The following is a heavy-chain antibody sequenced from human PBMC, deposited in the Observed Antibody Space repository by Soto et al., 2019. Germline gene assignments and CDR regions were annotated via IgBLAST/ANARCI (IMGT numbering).Heavy chain of an antibody. Sequence: PGGSLRLSCAASGFTFSGYAMSWVRQAPGKGLEWVSAISGSGGSTYYADSVKGRFTISRDNSKNTLYLQMNSLRAEDTAVYYCAKDTTTVLFYYYYGMDVWGQGTTVTVSS. V-gene: IGHV3-23*01. J-gene: IGHJ6*02. CDR1: GFTFSGYA. CDR3: AKDTTTVLFYYYYGMDV. D-gene: IGHD4-4*01. CDR2: ISGSGGST.